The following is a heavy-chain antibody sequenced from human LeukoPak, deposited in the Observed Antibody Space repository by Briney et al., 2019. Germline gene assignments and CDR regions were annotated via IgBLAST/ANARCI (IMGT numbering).Heavy chain of an antibody. CDR1: GFTFTSYG. Sequence: PGGSLRLSCAASGFTFTSYGMRWVRQAPGKGLEWVSAISGSGVGTYYADSVKGRFTISRDNTKNTVHLQMNSLRAEDTAVYYCTRRPSNGHYDMDAWGQGTLVTVSS. V-gene: IGHV3-23*01. D-gene: IGHD4-17*01. CDR3: TRRPSNGHYDMDA. CDR2: ISGSGVGT. J-gene: IGHJ5*02.